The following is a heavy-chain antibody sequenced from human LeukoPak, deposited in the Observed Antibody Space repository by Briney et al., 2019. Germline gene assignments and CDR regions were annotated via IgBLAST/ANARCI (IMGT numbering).Heavy chain of an antibody. J-gene: IGHJ1*01. Sequence: PGGSLRLSCSASGFTFSTYGMNWVRQAPGKGLEWLSYISDTISTIYYADSVKGRFTISRDNAKNSLYLQMNSLRAEDTAVYYCARAIAAAGTGEYFQHWGQGTLVTVSS. D-gene: IGHD6-13*01. CDR2: ISDTISTI. V-gene: IGHV3-48*01. CDR3: ARAIAAAGTGEYFQH. CDR1: GFTFSTYG.